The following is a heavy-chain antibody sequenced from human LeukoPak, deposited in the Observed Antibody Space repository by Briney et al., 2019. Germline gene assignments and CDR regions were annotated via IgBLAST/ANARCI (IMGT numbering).Heavy chain of an antibody. CDR2: ISGSGDDT. Sequence: GSLRLSCVGSGFTFRSYAMTWVRQAPGKGLEWVSMISGSGDDTYYADSVKGRFTISRDNSENTLFLHMNSLRAEDTAVYYCSGSGYWGQGTLVTVSS. J-gene: IGHJ4*02. V-gene: IGHV3-23*01. CDR3: SGSGY. CDR1: GFTFRSYA. D-gene: IGHD3-10*01.